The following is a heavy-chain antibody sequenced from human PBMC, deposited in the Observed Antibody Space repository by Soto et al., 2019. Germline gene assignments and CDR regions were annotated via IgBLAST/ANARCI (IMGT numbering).Heavy chain of an antibody. V-gene: IGHV3-73*01. CDR1: GFAFSGSA. CDR3: TRLDDSSDYGYSIDY. Sequence: GGSLRLSCAASGFAFSGSAVHWVRQASGKGLEWVGRIRSKTNNYATAYAASVKGRVTISRDDSRKTAYLQMNSLKTEDTAVYYCTRLDDSSDYGYSIDYWGQGTLVTVSS. J-gene: IGHJ4*02. CDR2: IRSKTNNYAT. D-gene: IGHD4-17*01.